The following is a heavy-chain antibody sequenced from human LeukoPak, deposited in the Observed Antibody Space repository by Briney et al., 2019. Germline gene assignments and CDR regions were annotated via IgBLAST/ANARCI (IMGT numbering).Heavy chain of an antibody. CDR2: INPNSGNT. D-gene: IGHD3-16*01. J-gene: IGHJ4*02. V-gene: IGHV1-8*02. CDR3: ARAVGGESDY. CDR1: GYTFTGYY. Sequence: GASVKVSCKASGYTFTGYYMHWVRQAPGQGLEWMGWINPNSGNTGYAQKFQGRVTMTRNTSISTAYMELSSLRSEDTAVYYCARAVGGESDYWGQGTLVTVSS.